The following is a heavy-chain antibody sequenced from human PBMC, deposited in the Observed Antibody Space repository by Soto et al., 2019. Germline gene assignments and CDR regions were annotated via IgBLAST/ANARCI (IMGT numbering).Heavy chain of an antibody. J-gene: IGHJ4*02. Sequence: PSETLSLTWAVYGGSFSGYYWIWIRHPPGKGLEWIEEINHSGSTNYNPSLKSRVTISVDTSKNQFSLKLSSVTAADTAVYYCARGARTPCYCGQGTLVTVSS. CDR2: INHSGST. CDR3: ARGARTPCY. CDR1: GGSFSGYY. V-gene: IGHV4-34*01.